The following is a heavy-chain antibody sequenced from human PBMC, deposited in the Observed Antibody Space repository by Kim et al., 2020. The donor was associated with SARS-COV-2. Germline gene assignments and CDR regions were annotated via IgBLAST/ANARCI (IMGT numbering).Heavy chain of an antibody. CDR3: ARYYCSSTSCYGGLDY. D-gene: IGHD2-2*01. V-gene: IGHV3-7*01. J-gene: IGHJ4*02. CDR1: GFTFISYW. CDR2: IKQDGREK. Sequence: GGSLRLSCAASGFTFISYWMSWVRQAPGKGLEWVANIKQDGREKYYVDSVKGRFTISRDNAKNSLYLQMNSLRAEDTAVYYCARYYCSSTSCYGGLDYWGQGTLVTVSS.